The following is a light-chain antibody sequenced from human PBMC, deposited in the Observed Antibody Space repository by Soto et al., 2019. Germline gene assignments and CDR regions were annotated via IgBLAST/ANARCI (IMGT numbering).Light chain of an antibody. Sequence: ASLSCRASQSVSSGHLAWYQQKPGQAPRLLIYGASSRATGIPDRFSGSGSGTEFTLTISSLQSEDFAVYYCQQYNNWPPITFGQGTRLEIK. CDR1: QSVSSGH. CDR2: GAS. CDR3: QQYNNWPPIT. J-gene: IGKJ5*01. V-gene: IGKV3D-15*01.